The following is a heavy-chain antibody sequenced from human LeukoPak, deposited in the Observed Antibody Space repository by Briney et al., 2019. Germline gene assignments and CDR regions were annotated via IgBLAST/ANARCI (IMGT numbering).Heavy chain of an antibody. CDR1: GGSTSSYY. V-gene: IGHV4-59*01. J-gene: IGHJ5*02. D-gene: IGHD3-22*01. Sequence: PSETLSLTCTVSGGSTSSYYWSWIWQPPGKGLEWIGYIYYSGSTNYNPSLKSRVTISVDTSKNQFSLKLSSVTAADTAVYYCARDYYDSSGYWYWFDPWGQGTLVTVSS. CDR3: ARDYYDSSGYWYWFDP. CDR2: IYYSGST.